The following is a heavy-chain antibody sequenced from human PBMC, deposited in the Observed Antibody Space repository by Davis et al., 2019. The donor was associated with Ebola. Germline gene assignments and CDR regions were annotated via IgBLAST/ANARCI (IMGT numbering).Heavy chain of an antibody. CDR1: GFTFNNAW. Sequence: GGSLRLSCAASGFTFNNAWIPWVRQAPGRGLEWFGRIKSKLDGGTTDYAASVKGRFSISRDDSQDTLFLEMSSLKSEDTAVYYCTTERRYSEDFPEAFDVWGQGTMVTVSS. D-gene: IGHD5-12*01. J-gene: IGHJ3*01. CDR3: TTERRYSEDFPEAFDV. V-gene: IGHV3-15*01. CDR2: IKSKLDGGTT.